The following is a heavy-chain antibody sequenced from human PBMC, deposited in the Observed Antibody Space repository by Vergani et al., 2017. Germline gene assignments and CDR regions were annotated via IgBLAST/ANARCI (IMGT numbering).Heavy chain of an antibody. CDR2: INPNSGGT. CDR1: GYTFTGYY. CDR3: ARAHTRYCSGGSCYFDAFDI. V-gene: IGHV1-2*02. Sequence: QGKRGEEGEEGKKPGASVKVSCKASGYTFTGYYMHWVRQAPGQGLEWMGWINPNSGGTNYAQKFQGRVTMTRDTSISTAYMELSRLRSDDTAVYYCARAHTRYCSGGSCYFDAFDIWGQGTMVTVSS. D-gene: IGHD2-15*01. J-gene: IGHJ3*02.